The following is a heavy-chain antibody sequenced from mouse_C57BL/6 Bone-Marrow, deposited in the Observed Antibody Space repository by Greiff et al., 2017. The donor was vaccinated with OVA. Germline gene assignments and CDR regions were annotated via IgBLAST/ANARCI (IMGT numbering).Heavy chain of an antibody. CDR2: ISNGGGST. CDR1: GFTFSDYY. Sequence: EVKVVESGGGLVQPGGSLKLSCAASGFTFSDYYMYWVRQTPEKRLEWVAYISNGGGSTYYPDTVKGRFTISRDNAKNTLYLQMCRLKSEDTAMYYCASLSRAWYFDVWGTGTTVTVSS. CDR3: ASLSRAWYFDV. J-gene: IGHJ1*03. V-gene: IGHV5-12*01. D-gene: IGHD3-3*01.